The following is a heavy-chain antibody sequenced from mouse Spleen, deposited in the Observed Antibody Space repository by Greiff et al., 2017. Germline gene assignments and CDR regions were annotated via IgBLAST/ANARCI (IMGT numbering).Heavy chain of an antibody. D-gene: IGHD2-3*01. J-gene: IGHJ4*01. CDR2: IWGDGST. V-gene: IGHV2-3*01. CDR3: ARRWLLRGAMDY. CDR1: GFSLTSYG. Sequence: VKVVESGPGLVAPSQSLSITCTVSGFSLTSYGVSWVRQPPGKGLEWLGVIWGDGSTNYHSALISRLSISKDNSKSQVFSKLNSLQTDDTATYYCARRWLLRGAMDYWGQGTSVTVSS.